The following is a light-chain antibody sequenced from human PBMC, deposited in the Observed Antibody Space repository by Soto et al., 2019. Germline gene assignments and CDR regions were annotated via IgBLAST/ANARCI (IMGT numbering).Light chain of an antibody. CDR2: EVT. J-gene: IGLJ1*01. V-gene: IGLV2-14*01. CDR1: SSDVGDYNY. Sequence: QSALTQPASVSGSPGQSITISCTGTSSDVGDYNYVSWYQQHPGKAPKFMIYEVTIRPSGVSNRFSGSKSGNTASLTISGLQVEDEADYYCSSYTSSSRYVFGTGTKVTVL. CDR3: SSYTSSSRYV.